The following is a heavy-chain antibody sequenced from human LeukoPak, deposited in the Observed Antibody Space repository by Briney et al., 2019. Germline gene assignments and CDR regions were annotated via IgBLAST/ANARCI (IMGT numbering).Heavy chain of an antibody. CDR3: ARGRVVTDYFDY. Sequence: ASETLSLTCAVSGGSISSGGYSWSWIRQPPGKGLEWIGYIYHSGSTYYNPSLKSRVTISVDRSKNQFSLKLSSVTAADTAVYYCARGRVVTDYFDYWGQGTLVTVSS. D-gene: IGHD3-3*01. V-gene: IGHV4-30-2*01. CDR2: IYHSGST. J-gene: IGHJ4*02. CDR1: GGSISSGGYS.